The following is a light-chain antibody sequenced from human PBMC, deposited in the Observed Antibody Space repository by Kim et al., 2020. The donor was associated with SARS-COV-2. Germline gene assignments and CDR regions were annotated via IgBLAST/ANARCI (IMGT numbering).Light chain of an antibody. Sequence: SYELTQPPSVSGSPGQTASITCSGDKLWDKYACWYQQKPGQSPVLVIYQDSKRPSGIPERFSGSNSGNTATLTISGTQAMDEADYYCQAWDSSTVVFGGG. CDR2: QDS. CDR3: QAWDSSTVV. CDR1: KLWDKY. J-gene: IGLJ2*01. V-gene: IGLV3-1*01.